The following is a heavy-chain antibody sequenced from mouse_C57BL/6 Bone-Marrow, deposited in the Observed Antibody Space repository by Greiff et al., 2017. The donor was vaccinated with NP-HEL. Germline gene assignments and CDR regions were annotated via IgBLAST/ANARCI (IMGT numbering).Heavy chain of an antibody. V-gene: IGHV1-76*01. J-gene: IGHJ4*01. CDR3: ARRYYSNYDAMDD. Sequence: VQLQQSGAELVRPGASVKLSCKASGYTFTDYYINWVKQRPGQGLEWIARIYPGSGNTYYNEKFKGKATLTAEKSSSTAYMQLSSLTSEDSAVYYCARRYYSNYDAMDDWGQGTSVTVSS. D-gene: IGHD2-5*01. CDR1: GYTFTDYY. CDR2: IYPGSGNT.